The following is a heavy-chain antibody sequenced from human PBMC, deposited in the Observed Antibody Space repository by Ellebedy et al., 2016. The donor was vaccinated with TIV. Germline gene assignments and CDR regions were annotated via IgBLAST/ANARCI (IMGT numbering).Heavy chain of an antibody. CDR3: RPGHYSDA. J-gene: IGHJ4*02. V-gene: IGHV3-23*01. CDR1: GFTFNIAG. Sequence: GESLKISXAASGFTFNIAGMTWVRQAPGKGLEWVSAISGSGGSTYYADSVKGRFTISRDNSKNTLYLQMNSLRAEDTAVYYCRPGHYSDAWGQGTLVTVSS. CDR2: ISGSGGST.